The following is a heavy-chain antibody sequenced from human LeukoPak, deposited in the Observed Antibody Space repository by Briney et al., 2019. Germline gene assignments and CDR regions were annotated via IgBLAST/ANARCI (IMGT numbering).Heavy chain of an antibody. CDR1: GYTFTGYY. V-gene: IGHV1-2*06. D-gene: IGHD1-26*01. Sequence: ASVKVSCKASGYTFTGYYMHWVRQAPGQGLEWMGRINPNSGGTNHAQKFQGRVTMTRDTSISTAYMELSRLRSDDTAVYYCARFIVGATPDAFDIWGQGTMVTVSS. CDR2: INPNSGGT. J-gene: IGHJ3*02. CDR3: ARFIVGATPDAFDI.